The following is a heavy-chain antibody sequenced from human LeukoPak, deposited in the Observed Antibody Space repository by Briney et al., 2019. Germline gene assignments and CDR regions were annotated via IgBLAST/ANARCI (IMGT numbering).Heavy chain of an antibody. CDR1: GGSISNYY. CDR3: ARSYGDHKYFFDY. V-gene: IGHV4-39*07. J-gene: IGHJ4*02. CDR2: IYYSGST. D-gene: IGHD4-17*01. Sequence: PSETLSLTCTVSGGSISNYYWSWIRQPPGKGLEWIGSIYYSGSTYYNPTLKSRVTISVDTSQNQFSLKVNSVTAADTALYYCARSYGDHKYFFDYWGQGTLVTVSS.